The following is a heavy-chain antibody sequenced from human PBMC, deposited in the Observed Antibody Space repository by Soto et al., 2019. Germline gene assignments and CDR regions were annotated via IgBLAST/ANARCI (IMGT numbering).Heavy chain of an antibody. V-gene: IGHV1-69*06. CDR1: GGTFSSYA. CDR2: IIPIFGTA. D-gene: IGHD3-3*01. J-gene: IGHJ6*02. Sequence: SVKVSCKASGGTFSSYAISWVRQAPGQGLEWMGGIIPIFGTANYAQKFQGRVTITADKSTSTAYMELSSLRSEDTAVYYCARGRDFWSGPYYYYGMDVWGQGTTVTV. CDR3: ARGRDFWSGPYYYYGMDV.